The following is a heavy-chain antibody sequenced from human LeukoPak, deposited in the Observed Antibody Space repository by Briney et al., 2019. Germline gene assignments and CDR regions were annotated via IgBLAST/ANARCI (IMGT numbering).Heavy chain of an antibody. Sequence: GRSLRLSCAASGFTFDDYAMHWVRQAPGKGLEWVSGISWNSCSIGYADSVKGRFTISRDNAKNSLYLQMNSLRAEDTALYYCAKAQPYYDSSGYYSLDYWGQGTLVTVSS. D-gene: IGHD3-22*01. CDR2: ISWNSCSI. CDR3: AKAQPYYDSSGYYSLDY. V-gene: IGHV3-9*01. J-gene: IGHJ4*02. CDR1: GFTFDDYA.